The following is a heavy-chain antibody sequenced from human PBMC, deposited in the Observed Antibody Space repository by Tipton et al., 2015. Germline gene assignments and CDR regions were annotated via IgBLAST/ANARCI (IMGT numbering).Heavy chain of an antibody. V-gene: IGHV4-34*01. Sequence: LRLSCAVYGGSFSSNYWSWIRQPPGKGLEWIGEINHVETTKYNPSLKSRVTISVDTSKKQVSLNITSVVAADTAVYYCACQDYDSLTRDYQTVDYWGQGTLVTVSS. J-gene: IGHJ4*02. CDR1: GGSFSSNY. D-gene: IGHD3-9*01. CDR2: INHVETT. CDR3: ACQDYDSLTRDYQTVDY.